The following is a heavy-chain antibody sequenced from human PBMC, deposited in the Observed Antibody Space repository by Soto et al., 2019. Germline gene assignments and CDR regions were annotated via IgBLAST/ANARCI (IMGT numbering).Heavy chain of an antibody. Sequence: SETLSLTCTVSGGSISSVDYYWSWIRQPPGKGLEWIGYIYYSGSTYYNPSLKSRVTISVDTSKNQFSLKLSSVTAADTAVYYCARLRSYYGSGSYYHFDYWGQGTLVTVSS. CDR3: ARLRSYYGSGSYYHFDY. CDR1: GGSISSVDYY. CDR2: IYYSGST. D-gene: IGHD3-10*01. V-gene: IGHV4-30-4*01. J-gene: IGHJ4*02.